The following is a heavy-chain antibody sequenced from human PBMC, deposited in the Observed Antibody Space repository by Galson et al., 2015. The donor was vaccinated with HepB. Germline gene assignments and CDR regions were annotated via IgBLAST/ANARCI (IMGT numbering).Heavy chain of an antibody. D-gene: IGHD3-22*01. J-gene: IGHJ4*02. V-gene: IGHV3-30*04. Sequence: SLRLSCAASGFTFSSYAMHWVRQAPGKGLEWVAVISYDGSNKYYADSVKGRFTISRDNSKNTLYLQMNSLRAEDTAVYYCARSRHSSGYYYGYYFDYWGQGTLVTVSS. CDR2: ISYDGSNK. CDR3: ARSRHSSGYYYGYYFDY. CDR1: GFTFSSYA.